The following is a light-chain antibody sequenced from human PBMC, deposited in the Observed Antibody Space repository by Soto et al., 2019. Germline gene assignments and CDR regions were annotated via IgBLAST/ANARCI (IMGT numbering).Light chain of an antibody. CDR1: SSTIGANY. V-gene: IGLV1-51*01. CDR2: DNH. CDR3: GTWDSNLNNGVV. J-gene: IGLJ2*01. Sequence: QSVLTQPPSVSAAPGERVIIFCSGSSSTIGANYVSWYQQFPGTAPILLIYDNHHRPSGIPDRFSGPKSGTSATLVITGLQTGDEADYYCGTWDSNLNNGVVFGGGTKLTVL.